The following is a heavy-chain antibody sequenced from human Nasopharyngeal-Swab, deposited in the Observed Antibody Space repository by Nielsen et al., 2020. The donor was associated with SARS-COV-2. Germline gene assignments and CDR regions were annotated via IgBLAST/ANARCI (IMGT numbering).Heavy chain of an antibody. CDR2: IYYSGST. J-gene: IGHJ6*02. CDR3: ARERRYSSGWSYYYYGMDV. CDR1: GGSISSSSYY. V-gene: IGHV4-39*07. Sequence: SETLSLTCTVSGGSISSSSYYWGWIRQPPGKGLEWIGSIYYSGSTYYNPSLKSRVTISVDTSKNQFSLKLNSVTAADTAVYYCARERRYSSGWSYYYYGMDVWGQGTTVTVSS. D-gene: IGHD6-19*01.